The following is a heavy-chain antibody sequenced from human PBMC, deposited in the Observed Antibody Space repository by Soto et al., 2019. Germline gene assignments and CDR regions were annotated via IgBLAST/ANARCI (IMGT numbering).Heavy chain of an antibody. Sequence: QVQLVESGGGVVQPGRSLRLYCAASGFPFTSYGMHWVREGPDKGLEWVAIISYDGSDKYYADSVKGRFTISRDNSKKTLYLQMNSLRPEDTALYYCVGGQYYFDYRGQGTLVIVSS. V-gene: IGHV3-30*03. CDR3: VGGQYYFDY. D-gene: IGHD3-10*01. J-gene: IGHJ4*02. CDR1: GFPFTSYG. CDR2: ISYDGSDK.